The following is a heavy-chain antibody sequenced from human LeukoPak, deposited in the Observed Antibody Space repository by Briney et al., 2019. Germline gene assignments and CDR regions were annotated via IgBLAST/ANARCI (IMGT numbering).Heavy chain of an antibody. CDR3: AKGGIYNWFDP. V-gene: IGHV3-23*01. D-gene: IGHD3-16*01. J-gene: IGHJ5*02. CDR1: GFTFSSYA. CDR2: ISGSGGST. Sequence: GGSLRLSCAASGFTFSSYAMSWVRQAPGKGLEWVSAISGSGGSTYYADSVKGRFTISRDNSKNTLYLQMNSLRAEATAVYFCAKGGIYNWFDPWGQGTLVTVSS.